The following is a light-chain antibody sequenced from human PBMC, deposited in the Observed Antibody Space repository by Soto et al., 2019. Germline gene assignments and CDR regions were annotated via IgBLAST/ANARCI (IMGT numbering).Light chain of an antibody. CDR3: QQYSSVPLT. CDR1: QSFSHW. V-gene: IGKV1-5*03. Sequence: DIQMTQSPSTLSASVGDRVTITCRASQSFSHWLAWYQQKPGQAPNLLIYKASILQSGVPTRFSGSGSGTEFTLTISSLQPDDFATSYCQQYSSVPLTFGGGTKVEFK. J-gene: IGKJ4*01. CDR2: KAS.